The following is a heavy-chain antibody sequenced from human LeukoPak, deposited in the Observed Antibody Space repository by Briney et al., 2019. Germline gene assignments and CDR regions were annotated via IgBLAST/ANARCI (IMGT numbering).Heavy chain of an antibody. Sequence: PGGSLRLSCAAPGFTFDDHGMSWVRQAPGKGLEWVSLISWDGSKTFYADSVKGRFTISRDNSKNALYLQMNSLRNEDTALYYCAKDMATDLDVDTAIDIWGQGTMVTVSS. CDR3: AKDMATDLDVDTAIDI. D-gene: IGHD5-18*01. J-gene: IGHJ3*02. CDR2: ISWDGSKT. CDR1: GFTFDDHG. V-gene: IGHV3-43*01.